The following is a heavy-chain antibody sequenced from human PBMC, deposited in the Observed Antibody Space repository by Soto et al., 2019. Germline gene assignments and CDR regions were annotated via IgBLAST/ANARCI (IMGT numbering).Heavy chain of an antibody. Sequence: VQLVESGGGVVQPGRSLRLSCAASGFTFSDYAMHCFRQAPGKWLEWVAVVSHDGRNTHYADSVKGRFTISRDSSKNTVSLEMTSLRAEDTAVYYCAKGGRQWLVTSDFNYWGQGALVTVSS. CDR2: VSHDGRNT. CDR3: AKGGRQWLVTSDFNY. CDR1: GFTFSDYA. J-gene: IGHJ4*02. D-gene: IGHD6-19*01. V-gene: IGHV3-30*18.